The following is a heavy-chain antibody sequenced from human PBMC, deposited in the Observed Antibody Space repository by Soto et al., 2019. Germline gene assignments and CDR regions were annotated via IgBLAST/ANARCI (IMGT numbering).Heavy chain of an antibody. Sequence: QVQLVQSGAEVKKPGASVKISCKTSGFTFTSYFNHWVRQAPGQGLEWMGMINPSGGITSFAQKFQGRVTMTRDTSTSTVYMELSDLRSEDTAVYYCARDPARQNWGPVFVYWGQGTLVTVSS. V-gene: IGHV1-46*01. D-gene: IGHD7-27*01. CDR2: INPSGGIT. CDR1: GFTFTSYF. CDR3: ARDPARQNWGPVFVY. J-gene: IGHJ4*02.